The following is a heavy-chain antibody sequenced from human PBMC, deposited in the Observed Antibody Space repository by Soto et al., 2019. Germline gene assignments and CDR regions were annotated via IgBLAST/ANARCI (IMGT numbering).Heavy chain of an antibody. Sequence: SETLCLTCTVSGGSTSSYYWRWIRQPPGKGLEWIGYIYYSGSTNYNPSLKSRVTISVDTSKNQFSLKLSSVTAADTAVYYCARDSVAGPFGLFDPWGQGTLVTVSS. CDR2: IYYSGST. CDR1: GGSTSSYY. D-gene: IGHD6-19*01. V-gene: IGHV4-59*01. J-gene: IGHJ5*02. CDR3: ARDSVAGPFGLFDP.